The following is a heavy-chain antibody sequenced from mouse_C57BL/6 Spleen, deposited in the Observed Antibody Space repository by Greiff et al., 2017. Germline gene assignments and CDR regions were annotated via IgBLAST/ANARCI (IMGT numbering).Heavy chain of an antibody. CDR2: ISRGGSYT. Sequence: EVKLLESGGDLVKPGGSLKLSCAASGFTFSSYGMSWVRQTPDKRLEWVATISRGGSYTYYQDSVKGRCTISRDNAKNTRYLQMSSLKSEDTAMYYCASVITSVWGYWGQGTTLTVPS. D-gene: IGHD1-1*01. J-gene: IGHJ2*01. V-gene: IGHV5-6*01. CDR3: ASVITSVWGY. CDR1: GFTFSSYG.